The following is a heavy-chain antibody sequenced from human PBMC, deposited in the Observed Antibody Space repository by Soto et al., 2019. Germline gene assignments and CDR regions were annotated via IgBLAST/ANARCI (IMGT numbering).Heavy chain of an antibody. V-gene: IGHV1-3*01. Sequence: GASVKVSCKASGYTFTSYAMHWVRQAPGQRLEWMGWINAGNGNTKYSQKFQGRFTISRDNAKNSLYLQMNSLRAEDTAVYYCATSWQWLSPWGQGTLVTVSS. CDR2: INAGNGNT. D-gene: IGHD6-19*01. CDR3: ATSWQWLSP. CDR1: GYTFTSYA. J-gene: IGHJ4*02.